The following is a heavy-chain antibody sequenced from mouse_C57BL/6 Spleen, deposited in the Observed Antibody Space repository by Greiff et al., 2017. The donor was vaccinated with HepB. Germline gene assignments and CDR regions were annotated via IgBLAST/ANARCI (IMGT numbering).Heavy chain of an antibody. CDR3: ARYNYGSSFGY. Sequence: QVQLQQSGAELVKPGASVKLSCKASGYTFTSYWMHWVKQRPGQGLEWIGMIHPNSGSTNYNEKFKSKATLTVDKSSSTAYMQLSSLTSEDSAVYYCARYNYGSSFGYWGQGTTLTVSS. J-gene: IGHJ2*01. D-gene: IGHD1-1*01. CDR1: GYTFTSYW. V-gene: IGHV1-64*01. CDR2: IHPNSGST.